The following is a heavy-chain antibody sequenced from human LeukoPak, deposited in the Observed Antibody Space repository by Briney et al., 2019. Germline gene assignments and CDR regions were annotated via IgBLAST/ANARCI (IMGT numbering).Heavy chain of an antibody. CDR2: ISSRSTTI. Sequence: PGGSLRLSCAASGFTFSSYAMSWVRQAPGKGLEWVSYISSRSTTIVYADSVKGRFTISRDNAKNSLYLQMNSLRAEDTAVYYCASAGGDYGARSFPKTGMVYWGQGTLVTVSS. V-gene: IGHV3-48*04. D-gene: IGHD3-10*01. CDR3: ASAGGDYGARSFPKTGMVY. J-gene: IGHJ4*02. CDR1: GFTFSSYA.